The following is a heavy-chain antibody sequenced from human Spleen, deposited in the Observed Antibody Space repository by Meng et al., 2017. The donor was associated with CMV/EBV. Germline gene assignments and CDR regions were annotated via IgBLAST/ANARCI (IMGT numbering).Heavy chain of an antibody. CDR1: YA. CDR3: ARELLVVVPAASISYYFGMDV. J-gene: IGHJ6*02. Sequence: YAISWVRQAPGQGLEWMGGIIPIFGTANYAQNFQGRVTITTDESTSTAHMELSSLRSEDTAVYYCARELLVVVPAASISYYFGMDVWGQGTTVTVSS. CDR2: IIPIFGTA. D-gene: IGHD2-2*01. V-gene: IGHV1-69*05.